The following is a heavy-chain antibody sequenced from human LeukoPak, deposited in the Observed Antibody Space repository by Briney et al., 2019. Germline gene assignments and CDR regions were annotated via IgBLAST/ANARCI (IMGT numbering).Heavy chain of an antibody. D-gene: IGHD7-27*01. CDR1: GFAFSDYE. J-gene: IGHJ4*02. V-gene: IGHV3-48*03. CDR3: ARTMWGFDY. CDR2: ISSSGSII. Sequence: GGSLRLSCASSGFAFSDYEMNWVRQAPGKGLEWGSYISSSGSIIYYADSVKGRFTISRDNAKRSLCLQMNSLRVEDTAVYYCARTMWGFDYWGQGTLVTVSS.